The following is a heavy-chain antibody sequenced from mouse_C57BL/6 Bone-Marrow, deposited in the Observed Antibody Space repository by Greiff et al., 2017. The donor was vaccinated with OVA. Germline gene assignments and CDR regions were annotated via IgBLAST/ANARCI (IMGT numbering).Heavy chain of an antibody. CDR1: GFTFSSYG. Sequence: EVQVVESGGDLVKPGGSLKLSCAASGFTFSSYGMSWVRQTPDKRLEWVATISSGGSYTYYPDSVKGRFTISRDNAKNTLYLQMSSLKSEDTAMYYCASLLYYYGSSYYFDYWGQGTTLTVSS. CDR3: ASLLYYYGSSYYFDY. D-gene: IGHD1-1*01. CDR2: ISSGGSYT. J-gene: IGHJ2*01. V-gene: IGHV5-6*01.